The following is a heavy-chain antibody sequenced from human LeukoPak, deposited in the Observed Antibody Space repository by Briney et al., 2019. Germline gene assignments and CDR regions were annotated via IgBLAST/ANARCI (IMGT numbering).Heavy chain of an antibody. CDR2: ILYDGSNK. D-gene: IGHD3-10*01. V-gene: IGHV3-30*02. J-gene: IGHJ6*03. Sequence: GGSLRLSCAASGFTFSSYGMHWVRQAPGKGLEWVAFILYDGSNKYYADSVKGRFAISRDNSKNTLYLQMNSLRAEDTAVYYCAKVPPPGSGSYYRYYYYYMDVWGKGTTVTISS. CDR3: AKVPPPGSGSYYRYYYYYMDV. CDR1: GFTFSSYG.